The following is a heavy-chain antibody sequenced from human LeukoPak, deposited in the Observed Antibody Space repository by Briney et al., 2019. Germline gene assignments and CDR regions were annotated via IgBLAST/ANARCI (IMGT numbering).Heavy chain of an antibody. CDR2: FDPEDGET. Sequence: ASVKVSCKASGGTFSSYAISWVRQAPGKGLEWMGGFDPEDGETIYAQKFQGRVTMTEDTSTDTAYMELSSLRSEDTAVYYCATGLELEGPYYGMDVWGQGTTVTVSS. CDR1: GGTFSSYA. J-gene: IGHJ6*02. D-gene: IGHD1-1*01. V-gene: IGHV1-24*01. CDR3: ATGLELEGPYYGMDV.